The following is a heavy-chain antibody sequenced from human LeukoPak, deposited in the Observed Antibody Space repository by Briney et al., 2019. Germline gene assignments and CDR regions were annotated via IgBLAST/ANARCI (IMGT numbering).Heavy chain of an antibody. CDR1: GFTFSSYA. CDR2: ISGSGGST. V-gene: IGHV3-23*01. D-gene: IGHD5-18*01. Sequence: GGSLRLSCAASGFTFSSYAMSWVRQAPGKGLEWVSAISGSGGSTYYADSVKGRFTISRDNSKNTLYLQMNSLRAEDTAVYYCASSRIQLWLRRAFDIWGQGTMVTVSS. CDR3: ASSRIQLWLRRAFDI. J-gene: IGHJ3*02.